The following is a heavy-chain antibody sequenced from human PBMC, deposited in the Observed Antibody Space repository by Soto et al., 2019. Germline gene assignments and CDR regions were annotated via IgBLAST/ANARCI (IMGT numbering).Heavy chain of an antibody. J-gene: IGHJ6*02. CDR1: GFTFDDYA. CDR2: ISWNSGSI. D-gene: IGHD6-19*01. V-gene: IGHV3-9*01. Sequence: PGGSLRLSCAASGFTFDDYAMHWVRQAPGKGLEWVSGISWNSGSIGYADSVKGRFTISRDNAKNSLYLQMNSLRAEDTALYYCAKAQGVESSGLYYYGMDVWGQGTTVTVSS. CDR3: AKAQGVESSGLYYYGMDV.